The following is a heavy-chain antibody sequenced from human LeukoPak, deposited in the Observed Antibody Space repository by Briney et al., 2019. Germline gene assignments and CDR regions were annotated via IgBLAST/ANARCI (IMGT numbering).Heavy chain of an antibody. V-gene: IGHV1-18*01. J-gene: IGHJ6*02. Sequence: ASVKVSCTASGYTFTSYGISWVRQAPGQGLEWMGWISAYNGNTNYAQKLQGRVTMTTDTSTSTAYMELRSLRSDDTAVYYCARWDRIDELRYFDWAHNYYYYNGMDVWGQGTTVTVSS. CDR2: ISAYNGNT. CDR1: GYTFTSYG. D-gene: IGHD3-9*01. CDR3: ARWDRIDELRYFDWAHNYYYYNGMDV.